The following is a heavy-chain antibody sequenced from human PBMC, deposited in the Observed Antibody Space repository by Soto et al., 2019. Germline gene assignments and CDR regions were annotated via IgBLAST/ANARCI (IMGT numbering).Heavy chain of an antibody. Sequence: EVQLVESGGGSVQPGRSLRLSCVASGFTFESYAMHWVRQVPGKGLEWFSDISWNSGSIGYEDSVKGRFTTSRDNAQKSLYLEMNSLRVADTAFYYCVKDIHEQWLVSHFDYWGQGALVTVSS. CDR2: ISWNSGSI. CDR3: VKDIHEQWLVSHFDY. J-gene: IGHJ4*02. V-gene: IGHV3-9*01. D-gene: IGHD6-19*01. CDR1: GFTFESYA.